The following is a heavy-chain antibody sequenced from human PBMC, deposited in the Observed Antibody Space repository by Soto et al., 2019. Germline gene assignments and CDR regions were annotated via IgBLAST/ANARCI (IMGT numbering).Heavy chain of an antibody. CDR1: GASITYGAYS. CDR2: INHLETT. D-gene: IGHD3-10*01. J-gene: IGHJ4*02. Sequence: QLQLHMSGSGLVKPSQTLSLTCTVSGASITYGAYSWSWIRQTPGKGLEWIGYINHLETTFYNPSFESRLTLSMDRTKNQCSLNLKSMSAADRAVYFCARGGGFDSFDYWGQGILVTVSS. V-gene: IGHV4-30-2*01. CDR3: ARGGGFDSFDY.